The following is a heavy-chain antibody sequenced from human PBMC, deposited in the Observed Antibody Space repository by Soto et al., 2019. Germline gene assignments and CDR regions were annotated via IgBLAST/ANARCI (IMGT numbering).Heavy chain of an antibody. CDR3: ARDSVGSGYD. Sequence: PSETLSLTCAVSGCSMSSYYWSWIRQPPGKRPEWIGYIYYSGYTNYNPSLKSRVTISVDTSKNQFSLKLSSVTAADTAVYYCARDSVGSGYDWGQGTLVTVSS. D-gene: IGHD5-12*01. J-gene: IGHJ4*02. V-gene: IGHV4-59*01. CDR1: GCSMSSYY. CDR2: IYYSGYT.